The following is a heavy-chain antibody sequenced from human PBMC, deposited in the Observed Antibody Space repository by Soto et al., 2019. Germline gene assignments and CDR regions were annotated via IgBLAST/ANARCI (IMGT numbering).Heavy chain of an antibody. CDR3: TKKEVADY. Sequence: GGSLRLSCAASGFTFTTYAMSWVRQAPGKGLEWISAISGSGGSTYYAHSVKGRFTISRDNSKNTLYLQMNSLRAEDTAIYYCTKKEVADYWGQGTLVTVSS. J-gene: IGHJ4*02. CDR1: GFTFTTYA. D-gene: IGHD5-12*01. CDR2: ISGSGGST. V-gene: IGHV3-23*01.